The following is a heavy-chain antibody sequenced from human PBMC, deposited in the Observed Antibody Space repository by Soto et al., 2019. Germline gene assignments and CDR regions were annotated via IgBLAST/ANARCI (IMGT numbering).Heavy chain of an antibody. CDR1: GYSISSGYY. CDR2: IYHSGST. J-gene: IGHJ6*02. D-gene: IGHD1-7*01. CDR3: ATGTTYYYYYYGMDV. Sequence: SETLSLTCAVSGYSISSGYYWGWIRQPPGKGLEWIGSIYHSGSTYYNPSLKSRVTISVDTSKNQFSLKLSSVTAADTAVYYCATGTTYYYYYYGMDVWGQGNTVTVSS. V-gene: IGHV4-38-2*01.